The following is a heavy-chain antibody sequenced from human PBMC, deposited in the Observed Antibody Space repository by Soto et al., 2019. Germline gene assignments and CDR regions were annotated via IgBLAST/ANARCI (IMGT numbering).Heavy chain of an antibody. CDR1: GFTLSVYS. Sequence: EVQLVESGGGWVQPGGSRSLSCAASGFTLSVYSMHWVRQAPGKGLEFVSAIHYDGSSTFYANSVKGRLTISRDTSKNTLYLQMGSLSAEDMAVYYCARISALGQAAFARWGRGTMVTVSS. CDR3: ARISALGQAAFAR. V-gene: IGHV3-64*01. J-gene: IGHJ3*01. CDR2: IHYDGSST.